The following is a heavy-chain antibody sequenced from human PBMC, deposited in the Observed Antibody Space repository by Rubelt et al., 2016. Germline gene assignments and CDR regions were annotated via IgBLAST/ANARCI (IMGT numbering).Heavy chain of an antibody. V-gene: IGHV3-48*04. CDR1: GFIFNSYA. J-gene: IGHJ4*02. Sequence: LSCAASGFIFNSYAMNWVRQAPGKGLEWVSYISSSSSTIYYADSVKGRFTISRDNAKNSLYLQMNSLRAEDTAVYYCARAQVNYDFWSGYYRGGNYYFDYWGQGTLVTVSS. CDR2: ISSSSSTI. CDR3: ARAQVNYDFWSGYYRGGNYYFDY. D-gene: IGHD3-3*01.